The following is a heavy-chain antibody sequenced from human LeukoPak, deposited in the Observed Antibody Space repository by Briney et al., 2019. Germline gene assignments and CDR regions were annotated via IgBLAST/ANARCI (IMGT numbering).Heavy chain of an antibody. CDR3: ARTPRLAAPENY. V-gene: IGHV1-2*02. D-gene: IGHD6-6*01. J-gene: IGHJ4*02. Sequence: ASVKVSCKASGYTFTGYYMHWVRQAPGQGLEWMGWINPNSGGTNYAQKFQGRVTMTRDTSISTAYMELSRLRSDETAVYYCARTPRLAAPENYWGQGTLVTVSS. CDR2: INPNSGGT. CDR1: GYTFTGYY.